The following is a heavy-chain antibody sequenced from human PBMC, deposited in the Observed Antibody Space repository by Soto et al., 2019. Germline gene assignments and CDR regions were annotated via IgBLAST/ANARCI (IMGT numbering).Heavy chain of an antibody. D-gene: IGHD4-17*01. CDR3: ASVSTVTKLDY. CDR2: IFYSGST. V-gene: IGHV4-59*01. CDR1: GASIGASY. Sequence: QVQLQESGPRLVKPSETLSLTCTVSGASIGASYWSWIRQSPGQGLGWMGYIFYSGSTNYSPSLNSRVSMTVDSSKNQVSLTLSSVTAADTAVYYCASVSTVTKLDYLGHGMLVTVSA. J-gene: IGHJ4*01.